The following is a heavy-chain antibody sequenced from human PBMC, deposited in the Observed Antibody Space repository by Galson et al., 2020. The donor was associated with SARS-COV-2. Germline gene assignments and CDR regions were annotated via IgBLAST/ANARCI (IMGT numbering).Heavy chain of an antibody. CDR2: IIPIFGTA. J-gene: IGHJ6*02. V-gene: IGHV1-69*06. Sequence: SVKVSCKASGGTFSSYAISWVRQAPGQGLEWMGGIIPIFGTANYAQKFQGRVTITADKSTSTAYMELSSLRSEDTAVYYCARVDTAMVFPNYYYYGMDVWGQGTTVTVSS. D-gene: IGHD5-18*01. CDR3: ARVDTAMVFPNYYYYGMDV. CDR1: GGTFSSYA.